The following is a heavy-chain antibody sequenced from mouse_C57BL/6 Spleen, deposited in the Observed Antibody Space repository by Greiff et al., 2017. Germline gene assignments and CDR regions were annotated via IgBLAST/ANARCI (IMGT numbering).Heavy chain of an antibody. CDR2: IHPNSGST. CDR1: GYTFTSYW. J-gene: IGHJ2*01. D-gene: IGHD2-4*01. Sequence: VQLQQPGAELVKPGASVKLSCKASGYTFTSYWMYWVKQRPGQGLEWIGMIHPNSGSTNYNEKFKSKATLTVDKSSSTAYMQLSSLTSEDSAVYYCARCYYDYDKVFDYRGQGTTLTVSS. V-gene: IGHV1-64*01. CDR3: ARCYYDYDKVFDY.